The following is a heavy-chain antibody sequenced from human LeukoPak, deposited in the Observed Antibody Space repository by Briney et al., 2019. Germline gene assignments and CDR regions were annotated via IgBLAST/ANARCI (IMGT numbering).Heavy chain of an antibody. D-gene: IGHD1-26*01. V-gene: IGHV1-69*13. Sequence: GASVKVSCEASGGTFSSYAISWVRQAPGQGLEWMGGIIPIFGTANYAQKFQGRVTITADESTSTAYMELSSLRSEDTAVYYCARVGSIVGATYFDYWGQGTLVTVSS. CDR3: ARVGSIVGATYFDY. CDR2: IIPIFGTA. CDR1: GGTFSSYA. J-gene: IGHJ4*02.